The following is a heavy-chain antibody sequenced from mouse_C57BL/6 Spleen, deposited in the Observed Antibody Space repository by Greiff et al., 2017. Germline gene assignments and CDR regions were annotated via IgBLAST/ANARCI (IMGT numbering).Heavy chain of an antibody. D-gene: IGHD2-2*01. CDR2: IDPSDSYT. J-gene: IGHJ4*01. Sequence: QVQLQQSGAELVRPGTSVKLSCKASGYTFTSYWMHWVKQRPGQGLEWIGVIDPSDSYTNYNQKFKGKATLTVDTSSSTAYMQLSSLTSEDSAVYYCARGRLRDAMDYWGQGTSVTVSS. CDR1: GYTFTSYW. V-gene: IGHV1-59*01. CDR3: ARGRLRDAMDY.